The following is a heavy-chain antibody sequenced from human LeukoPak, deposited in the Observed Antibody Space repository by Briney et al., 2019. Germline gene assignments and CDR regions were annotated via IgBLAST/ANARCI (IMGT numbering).Heavy chain of an antibody. D-gene: IGHD6-19*01. CDR2: INPNSGGT. CDR1: GYTFTGYY. Sequence: ASVKVSCKASGYTFTGYYMHWVRQAPGQGLEWMGWINPNSGGTNYAQKFQGRVTMTRDTSISTAYMELSRLRSDDTAVHYCAREQWLVRGGGSGWFDPWGQGTLVTVSS. V-gene: IGHV1-2*02. J-gene: IGHJ5*02. CDR3: AREQWLVRGGGSGWFDP.